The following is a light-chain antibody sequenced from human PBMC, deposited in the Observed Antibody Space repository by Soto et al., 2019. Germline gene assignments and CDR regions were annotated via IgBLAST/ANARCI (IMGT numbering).Light chain of an antibody. J-gene: IGKJ4*01. CDR2: DAS. CDR1: QPITNV. CDR3: QQRSKWPLT. V-gene: IGKV3-11*01. Sequence: EIVLTQSPATLSLSPGDGATLSCRASQPITNVLAWYQQRSGQPPRLLISDASDRAPGVPARFSGSGSGTDFALTITSLEPEDFAVYYCQQRSKWPLTFGGGTRV.